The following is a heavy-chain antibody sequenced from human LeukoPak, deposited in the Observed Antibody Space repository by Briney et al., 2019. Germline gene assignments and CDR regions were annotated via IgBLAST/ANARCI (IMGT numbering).Heavy chain of an antibody. D-gene: IGHD3-3*01. V-gene: IGHV4-34*01. J-gene: IGHJ6*03. CDR3: ARGTQGSYYDFWSGNYYMDV. CDR1: GGSFSGYY. Sequence: SETLSLTCAVYGGSFSGYYWSWIRQPPGKGLEWIGEINHSGSTNYNPSLKSRVTISVDTSKNQFSLKLSSVTAADTAVYYCARGTQGSYYDFWSGNYYMDVWGKGTTVTVSS. CDR2: INHSGST.